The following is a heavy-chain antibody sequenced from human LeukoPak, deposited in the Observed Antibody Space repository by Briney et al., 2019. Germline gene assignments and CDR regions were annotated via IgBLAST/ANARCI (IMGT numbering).Heavy chain of an antibody. CDR1: GVPFSSFR. V-gene: IGHV3-21*01. Sequence: GGSLRLSCAPSGVPFSSFRMNWVRQALGKGREWVSSISIISTYIYYADSMKGRFTIFRDNAKNSLYLQMNSLRAEDTAVYYCARDLERITLVQGVSPNCFDSWGQGTLVTVSS. CDR2: ISIISTYI. CDR3: ARDLERITLVQGVSPNCFDS. J-gene: IGHJ5*01. D-gene: IGHD3-10*01.